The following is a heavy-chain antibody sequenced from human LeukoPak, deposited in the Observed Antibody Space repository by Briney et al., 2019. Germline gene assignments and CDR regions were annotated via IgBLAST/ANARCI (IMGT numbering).Heavy chain of an antibody. J-gene: IGHJ4*02. V-gene: IGHV4-34*01. Sequence: SETLSLICTVSGASISSYYWSWIRQPPGKGLEWIGEINHSGSTNYNPSLKSRVTISVDTSKNQFSLKLSSVTAADTAVYYCALLPRVYYYDSSGYSARHKKYYFDYWGQGTLVTVSS. CDR2: INHSGST. D-gene: IGHD3-22*01. CDR3: ALLPRVYYYDSSGYSARHKKYYFDY. CDR1: GASISSYY.